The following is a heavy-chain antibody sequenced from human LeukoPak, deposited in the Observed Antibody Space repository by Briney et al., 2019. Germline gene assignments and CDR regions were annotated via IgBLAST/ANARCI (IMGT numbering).Heavy chain of an antibody. CDR3: TRTQDVTAIDY. CDR1: GGSISSYY. CDR2: IYSSGSS. D-gene: IGHD2-21*02. V-gene: IGHV4-59*01. J-gene: IGHJ4*02. Sequence: SESLSLTCTVSGGSISSYYWSWIRQPPGKGLEWIAYIYSSGSSNYNPSLKSRVTMSVNTSKNQFSLKLSSVTAADTAVYYCTRTQDVTAIDYWGQGILVTVS.